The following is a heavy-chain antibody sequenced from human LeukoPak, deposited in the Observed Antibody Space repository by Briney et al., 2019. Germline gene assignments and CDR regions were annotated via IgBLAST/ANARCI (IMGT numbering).Heavy chain of an antibody. CDR2: IYYSGST. J-gene: IGHJ5*02. CDR3: ARTVGVVVAAQGFDP. CDR1: GGSISSYY. V-gene: IGHV4-59*08. D-gene: IGHD2-15*01. Sequence: SETLSLTCTLSGGSISSYYWSWLRQPPGKGLEWIGYIYYSGSTNYNPSLKSRVTIPVDTSKNQFSLRLSSVTAADTAVYYCARTVGVVVAAQGFDPWGQGTLVTVSS.